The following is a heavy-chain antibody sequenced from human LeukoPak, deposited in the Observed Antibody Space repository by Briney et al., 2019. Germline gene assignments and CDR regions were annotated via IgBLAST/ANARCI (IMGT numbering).Heavy chain of an antibody. J-gene: IGHJ6*03. V-gene: IGHV3-23*01. D-gene: IGHD1-1*01. CDR1: GFTFSGYG. Sequence: PGGSLRLSGAASGFTFSGYGMSWVRQAPGKGLEWASAISGSGGSTYYADSVKGRFTISRDNSKNTLYLQMNSLRAEDTAVYYCAKTTGPTYYYYYVDVWGKGTTVTVSS. CDR3: AKTTGPTYYYYYVDV. CDR2: ISGSGGST.